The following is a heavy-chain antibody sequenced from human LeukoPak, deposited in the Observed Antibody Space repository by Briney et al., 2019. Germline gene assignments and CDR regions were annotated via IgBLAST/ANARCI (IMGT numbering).Heavy chain of an antibody. CDR1: GYTFTGYY. J-gene: IGHJ1*01. V-gene: IGHV1-2*02. Sequence: ASVKVSCKASGYTFTGYYMHWVRQAPGQGLEWMGWANPNSGATNYAQKFQGRVTMTRDTSISTAYMELSRLRSDDTAVYYCARAGWGTYGDYWGLQHWGQGTLVTVSS. CDR2: ANPNSGAT. CDR3: ARAGWGTYGDYWGLQH. D-gene: IGHD4-17*01.